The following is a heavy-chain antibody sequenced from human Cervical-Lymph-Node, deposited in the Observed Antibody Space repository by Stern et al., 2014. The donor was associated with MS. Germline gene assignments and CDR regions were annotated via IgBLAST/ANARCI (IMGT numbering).Heavy chain of an antibody. CDR2: ISSSSSTI. J-gene: IGHJ2*01. Sequence: EVQLVESGGGLVQPGGSLRLSCAASGFTFSSYSMTWVRQAPGKGLEWVSYISSSSSTIYYADSVKGRFTISRDNAKNSLYLQMNSLRDEDTAVYYCARGYYDSSGSLVFDLWGRGTLVTVSS. CDR1: GFTFSSYS. CDR3: ARGYYDSSGSLVFDL. V-gene: IGHV3-48*02. D-gene: IGHD3-22*01.